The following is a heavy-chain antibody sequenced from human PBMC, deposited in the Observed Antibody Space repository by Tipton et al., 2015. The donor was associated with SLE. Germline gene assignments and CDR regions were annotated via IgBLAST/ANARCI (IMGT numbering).Heavy chain of an antibody. CDR2: IYHVGTT. CDR1: GGSFSAYY. V-gene: IGHV4-34*01. J-gene: IGHJ4*02. D-gene: IGHD4-11*01. Sequence: TLSLTCAVYGGSFSAYYWTWIRQPPGKGLEWIGYIYHVGTTYYNPSLESRVTISIDTSKNQFSLEVPSVTAAETAVYYCASDIGAYIKYYFEYWGQGALVTVSS. CDR3: ASDIGAYIKYYFEY.